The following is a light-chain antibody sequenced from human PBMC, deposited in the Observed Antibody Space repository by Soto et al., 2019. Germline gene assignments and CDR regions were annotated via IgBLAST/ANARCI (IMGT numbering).Light chain of an antibody. V-gene: IGKV1-5*03. CDR1: ERISTW. J-gene: IGKJ1*01. CDR2: KAS. Sequence: DIQMTQSPSTLSAFVGDRVTITCRASERISTWLAWYQQKPGKPPKLMISKASTLESGVPSRFSGSGSGADFTLTISGLQPEDVAIYYCQQYRAYSWTFGQGNKVEI. CDR3: QQYRAYSWT.